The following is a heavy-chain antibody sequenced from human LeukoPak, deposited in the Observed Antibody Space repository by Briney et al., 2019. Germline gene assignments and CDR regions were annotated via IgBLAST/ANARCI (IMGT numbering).Heavy chain of an antibody. D-gene: IGHD4/OR15-4a*01. CDR3: ARHSRATLWWLKPFDY. V-gene: IGHV4-39*01. CDR1: GGSISSSSYY. CDR2: IYYSGST. J-gene: IGHJ4*02. Sequence: SETLSLTCTFSGGSISSSSYYWGWIRQPPGKGLEWIGSIYYSGSTYYNPSLKSRVTISVDTSKNQFSLKLSSVTAADTAVYYCARHSRATLWWLKPFDYWGQGTLVTVSS.